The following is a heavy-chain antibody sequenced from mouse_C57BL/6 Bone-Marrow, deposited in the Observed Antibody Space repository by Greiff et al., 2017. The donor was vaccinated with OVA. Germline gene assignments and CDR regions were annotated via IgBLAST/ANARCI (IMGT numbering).Heavy chain of an antibody. D-gene: IGHD2-4*01. CDR1: GYSITSGYY. CDR3: ARGGNYDYGGDAMDY. Sequence: EVQLQESGPGLVKPSQSLSLTCSVTGYSITSGYYWNWIRQFPGNKLEWLGYISYDGSNNYNPSLKNRISITRDTSKNQFFLKLNSVTTEDTATYYCARGGNYDYGGDAMDYWGQGTSVTVSS. V-gene: IGHV3-6*01. J-gene: IGHJ4*01. CDR2: ISYDGSN.